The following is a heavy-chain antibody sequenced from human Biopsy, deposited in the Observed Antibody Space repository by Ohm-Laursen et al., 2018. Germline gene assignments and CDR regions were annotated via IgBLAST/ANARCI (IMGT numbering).Heavy chain of an antibody. V-gene: IGHV1-46*01. CDR3: ARDETGSSVFGPYYYGMDV. D-gene: IGHD3-9*01. CDR2: INPTGGTT. CDR1: GYSFTKYY. Sequence: ASVRVSCKASGYSFTKYYINWVRQAPGQGLEWMGIINPTGGTTSYAEKFQGRVTLTRDTSTGTVYLELNSLIYEDTALYYCARDETGSSVFGPYYYGMDVWGQGTTVTVSS. J-gene: IGHJ6*02.